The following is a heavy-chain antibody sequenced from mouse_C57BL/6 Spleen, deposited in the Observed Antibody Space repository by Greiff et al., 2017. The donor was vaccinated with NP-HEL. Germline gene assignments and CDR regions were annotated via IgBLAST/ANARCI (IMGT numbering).Heavy chain of an antibody. D-gene: IGHD2-5*01. V-gene: IGHV1-69*01. J-gene: IGHJ4*01. CDR3: ARTGSNHAMDY. CDR1: GYTFTSYW. CDR2: IDPSDSYT. Sequence: QVQLKQPGAELVMPGASVKLSCKASGYTFTSYWMHWVKQRPGQGLEWIGEIDPSDSYTNYNQKFKGKSTLTVDTSSSTAYMQLSSLTSEDSAVYYCARTGSNHAMDYWGQGTSVTVSS.